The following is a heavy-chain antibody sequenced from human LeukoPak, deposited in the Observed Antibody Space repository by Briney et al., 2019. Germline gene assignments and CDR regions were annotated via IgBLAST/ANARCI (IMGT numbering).Heavy chain of an antibody. D-gene: IGHD3-3*01. CDR1: GYTFTGYY. CDR3: ARGSIRFLEWLFSDYNWFDP. Sequence: ASVKVSCKASGYTFTGYYMHWVRQAPGQGLEWMGWINPNSGGTNYAQKFQGRVTMTRDTSISTAYMELSRLRSDDTAVYYCARGSIRFLEWLFSDYNWFDPWGQGTLVTVSS. V-gene: IGHV1-2*02. J-gene: IGHJ5*02. CDR2: INPNSGGT.